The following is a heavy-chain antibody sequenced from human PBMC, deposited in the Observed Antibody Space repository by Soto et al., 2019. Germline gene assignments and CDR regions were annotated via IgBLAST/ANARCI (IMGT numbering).Heavy chain of an antibody. CDR2: IRSKPYGGTA. J-gene: IGHJ5*02. CDR1: GFPFGDYS. V-gene: IGHV3-49*04. CDR3: VRDTYFSDSSGYTRCFDH. Sequence: GGSLRLSCSTSGFPFGDYSMNWVRQAPGKGLEWVGFIRSKPYGGTAEYAASVKGRFTISRDDSNNLVYLEMNSLTTEDTAVYYCVRDTYFSDSSGYTRCFDHWGQGTLVTVSS. D-gene: IGHD3-22*01.